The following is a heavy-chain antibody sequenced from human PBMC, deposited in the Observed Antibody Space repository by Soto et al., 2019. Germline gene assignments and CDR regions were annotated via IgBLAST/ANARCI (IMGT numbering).Heavy chain of an antibody. D-gene: IGHD3-22*01. CDR3: ARRSDSSAYVLSRDGSQSTEWGGGMDV. Sequence: QVQLQESGPGRVRPSETLSLTCTVSGGSISPYYWSWIRQSPGKGLEWIGYIYYRGATNYNPSLKSGVTLSLAGSKKEASRKMGSVTAADTAVYYCARRSDSSAYVLSRDGSQSTEWGGGMDVWGQGTTVSVSS. CDR1: GGSISPYY. V-gene: IGHV4-59*08. CDR2: IYYRGAT. J-gene: IGHJ6*02.